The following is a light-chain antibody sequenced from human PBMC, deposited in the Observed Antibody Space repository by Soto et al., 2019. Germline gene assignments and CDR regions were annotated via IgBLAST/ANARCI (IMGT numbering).Light chain of an antibody. CDR3: QQYGGAPPYT. CDR1: HSVSSSY. V-gene: IGKV3-20*01. J-gene: IGKJ2*01. Sequence: EIVLTQSPGTLSLSPGERATLSCRASHSVSSSYLAWYQQKPGQAPRLLIYGASSRATGIPDRFSGSGSGTDFPLTISRLEPEDFAVYSCQQYGGAPPYTFGQGTKLEIK. CDR2: GAS.